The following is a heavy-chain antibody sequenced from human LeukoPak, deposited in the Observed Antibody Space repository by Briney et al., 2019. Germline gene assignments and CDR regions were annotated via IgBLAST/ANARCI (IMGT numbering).Heavy chain of an antibody. J-gene: IGHJ4*02. V-gene: IGHV1-8*02. Sequence: ASVKVSCKASGYTFSNYGISWVRQAPGQGLEWMGWMNPNSGNTGYAQKFQGRVTMTRNTSISTAYMELSSLRSEDTAVYYCARGRRGYSYAVGYWGQGTLVTVSS. CDR2: MNPNSGNT. CDR1: GYTFSNYG. CDR3: ARGRRGYSYAVGY. D-gene: IGHD5-18*01.